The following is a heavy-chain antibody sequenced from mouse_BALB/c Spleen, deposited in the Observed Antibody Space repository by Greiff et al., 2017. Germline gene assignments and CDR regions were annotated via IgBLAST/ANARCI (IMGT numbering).Heavy chain of an antibody. D-gene: IGHD3-3*01. CDR3: ARRLGQRNAMDY. V-gene: IGHV1-69*02. Sequence: VQLQQPGAELVKPGAPVKLSCKASGYTFTSYWMNWVKQRPGRGLEWIGRIDPSDSETHYNQKFKDKATLTVDKSSSTAYIQLSSLTSEDSAVYYCARRLGQRNAMDYWGQGTSVTVSS. CDR1: GYTFTSYW. J-gene: IGHJ4*01. CDR2: IDPSDSET.